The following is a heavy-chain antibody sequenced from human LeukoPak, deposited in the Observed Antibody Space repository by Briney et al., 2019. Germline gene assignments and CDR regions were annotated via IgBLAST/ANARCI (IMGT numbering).Heavy chain of an antibody. CDR1: GYSISSGYY. CDR3: ARQGARWFDP. V-gene: IGHV4-4*09. CDR2: IYTSGST. J-gene: IGHJ5*02. Sequence: TSETLSLTCTVSGYSISSGYYWSWIRQPPGKGLEWIGYIYTSGSTNYNPSLKSRVTISVDTSKNQFSPKLSSVTAADTAVYYCARQGARWFDPWGQGTLVTVSS.